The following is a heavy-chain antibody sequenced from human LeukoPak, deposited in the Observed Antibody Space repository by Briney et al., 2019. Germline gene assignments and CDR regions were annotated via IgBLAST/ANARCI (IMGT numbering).Heavy chain of an antibody. D-gene: IGHD6-13*01. Sequence: GGSLRLSCAASGFTFDDYAMHWVRQAPGKGLKWVSLISWDGGSTYYADSVKGRFTISRDNVKNSLYLQMNSLRAEDTAIYYCARAAFGFDNSWYDNWFDPWGQGTLVTVSS. V-gene: IGHV3-43D*03. CDR1: GFTFDDYA. J-gene: IGHJ5*02. CDR3: ARAAFGFDNSWYDNWFDP. CDR2: ISWDGGST.